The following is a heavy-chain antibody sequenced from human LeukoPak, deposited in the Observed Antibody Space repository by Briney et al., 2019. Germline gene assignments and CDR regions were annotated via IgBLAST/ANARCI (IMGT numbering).Heavy chain of an antibody. D-gene: IGHD3-10*02. J-gene: IGHJ6*04. CDR3: AELGITMIGGV. Sequence: GGSLRLSCAASGFTFSNAWMSWVRQAPGKGLEWVSVIYSGGSTYYADSVKGRFTISRDNAKNSLYLQMNSLRAEDTAVYYCAELGITMIGGVWGKGTTVTISS. CDR2: IYSGGST. V-gene: IGHV3-66*01. CDR1: GFTFSNAW.